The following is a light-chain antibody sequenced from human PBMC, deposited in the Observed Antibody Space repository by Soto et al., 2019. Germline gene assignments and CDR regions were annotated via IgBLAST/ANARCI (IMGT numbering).Light chain of an antibody. J-gene: IGKJ5*01. V-gene: IGKV3-11*01. CDR3: QQRSNWPPIT. CDR2: DAS. Sequence: EIVMTQSPATLSVYPGERAALSCRASQSVSSYLAWYQQKPGQAPRLLIYDASNRATGIPARFSGSGSGTDFTLTISSLEPEDFAVYYCQQRSNWPPITFGQGTRLEI. CDR1: QSVSSY.